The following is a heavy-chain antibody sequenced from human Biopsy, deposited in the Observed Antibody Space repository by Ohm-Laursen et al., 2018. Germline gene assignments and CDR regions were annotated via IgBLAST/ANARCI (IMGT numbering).Heavy chain of an antibody. Sequence: LRLSCTASGFIFGDYAMHWIRQRPGKGLEWIGYIFNSANTYYNPSLKNLITIPGDTSKNQFSLKLNSVTAADTAVYYCARGDYFDSNGYFWFDPWGQGTLVTVSS. J-gene: IGHJ5*02. D-gene: IGHD3-22*01. CDR2: IFNSANT. CDR1: GFIFGDYA. CDR3: ARGDYFDSNGYFWFDP. V-gene: IGHV4-31*01.